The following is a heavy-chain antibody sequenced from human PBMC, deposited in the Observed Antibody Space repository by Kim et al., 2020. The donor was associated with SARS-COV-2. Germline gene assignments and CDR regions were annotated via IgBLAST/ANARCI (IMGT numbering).Heavy chain of an antibody. Sequence: ASVKVSCKASGYTFTSYGIRWVRQAPGQGLEWMGRISANNGNTNYAQKLQGRVTMTIDTSMSTAYMELRSLRSDDTAVYYCARVFSAAEDYWGQGTLVTVSS. J-gene: IGHJ4*02. D-gene: IGHD6-25*01. CDR3: ARVFSAAEDY. CDR1: GYTFTSYG. V-gene: IGHV1-18*04. CDR2: ISANNGNT.